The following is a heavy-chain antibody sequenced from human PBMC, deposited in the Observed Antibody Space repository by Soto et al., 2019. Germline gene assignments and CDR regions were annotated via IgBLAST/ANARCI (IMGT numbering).Heavy chain of an antibody. Sequence: QLQLQESGPGLVKPSGPLSLTCAVSGGSISSSTWWSWVRQPPGKGLEWIGETYHSGSTNYNPSLKSRVTISVDKSKNHFSLKLSSVTAADTAVYYCARVGGAAMVLIDSWGQGTLVTVSS. V-gene: IGHV4-4*02. CDR1: GGSISSSTW. J-gene: IGHJ4*02. CDR2: TYHSGST. D-gene: IGHD5-18*01. CDR3: ARVGGAAMVLIDS.